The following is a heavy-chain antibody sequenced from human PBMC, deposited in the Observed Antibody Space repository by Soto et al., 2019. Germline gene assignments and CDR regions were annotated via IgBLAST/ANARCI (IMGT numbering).Heavy chain of an antibody. D-gene: IGHD3-22*01. Sequence: ASVKVSCKASGYTFTSYYMHWVRQAPGQGLEWMGIINPSGGSTSYAQKFQGRVTMTRDTSTSTAYMELRSLRSDDTAVYYCARDGSSRDSSGYHDAFDIWGQGTMVTVSS. J-gene: IGHJ3*02. V-gene: IGHV1-46*01. CDR2: INPSGGST. CDR1: GYTFTSYY. CDR3: ARDGSSRDSSGYHDAFDI.